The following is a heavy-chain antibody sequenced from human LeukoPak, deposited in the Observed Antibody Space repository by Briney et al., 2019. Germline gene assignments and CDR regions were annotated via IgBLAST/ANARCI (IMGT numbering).Heavy chain of an antibody. V-gene: IGHV1-18*01. CDR2: ISAYNGNT. CDR3: ARDVYDSSCYLFWFDP. CDR1: GHTFTSYG. Sequence: ASVTVSCKASGHTFTSYGISWVRQAPGQGLEWMGWISAYNGNTNYAQELHGRVTMTTDTSTSTAYMELRSLRSDDTAVYYCARDVYDSSCYLFWFDPWGQGTLVTVSS. J-gene: IGHJ5*02. D-gene: IGHD3-22*01.